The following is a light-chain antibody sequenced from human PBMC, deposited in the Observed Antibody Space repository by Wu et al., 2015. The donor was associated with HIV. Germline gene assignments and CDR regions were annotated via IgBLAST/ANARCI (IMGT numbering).Light chain of an antibody. CDR3: QQSTSTIRYT. CDR2: GSS. J-gene: IGKJ2*01. Sequence: NILTQSPGTLSLAPGEKATLSCWTSQTVVNTQLSWYQHKIGQAPRLLVYGSSNRAPGIPNRFSGSASGTNFTLIIEKMDPEDFAIYYCQQSTSTIRYTFGRGPDWIS. V-gene: IGKV3-20*01. CDR1: QTVVNTQ.